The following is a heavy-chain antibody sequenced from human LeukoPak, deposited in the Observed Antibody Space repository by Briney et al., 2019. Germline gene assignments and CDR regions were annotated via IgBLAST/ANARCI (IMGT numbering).Heavy chain of an antibody. V-gene: IGHV3-23*01. J-gene: IGHJ4*02. CDR3: AKDVAAAGFDY. CDR1: GFSFSTYA. D-gene: IGHD6-13*01. CDR2: VNGNGGST. Sequence: GGSLRLSCAASGFSFSTYAMSWVRQAPGKGLEWVSGVNGNGGSTSYADSVKGRFTIFRDNSKNTVYLQMNSLRAEDTAVYPCAKDVAAAGFDYWGQGTLVTVSS.